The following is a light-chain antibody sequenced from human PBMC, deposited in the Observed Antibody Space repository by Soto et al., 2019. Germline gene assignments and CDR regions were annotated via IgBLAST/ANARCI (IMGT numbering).Light chain of an antibody. CDR2: AAS. CDR1: QSVNSNY. J-gene: IGKJ1*01. Sequence: EIVLTQSPGTLSLSPGESATLSCRSSQSVNSNYLAWYQQKPGQAPRLLIYAASSRAAGFPDRFSGSGSETDFTLTISRLEHEDFAVYYCQRYGGSPWTFGQGTKVEIK. V-gene: IGKV3-20*01. CDR3: QRYGGSPWT.